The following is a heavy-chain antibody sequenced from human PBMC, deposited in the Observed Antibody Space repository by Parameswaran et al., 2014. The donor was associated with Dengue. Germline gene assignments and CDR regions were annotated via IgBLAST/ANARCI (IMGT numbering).Heavy chain of an antibody. CDR3: ARVVVATILPLYYYYYGMDV. J-gene: IGHJ6*02. CDR2: ISAYNGNT. Sequence: SWVRQAPGQGLEWMGWISAYNGNTNYAQKLQGRVTMTTDTSTSTAYMELRSLRSDDTAVYYCARVVVATILPLYYYYYGMDVWGQGTTVTVSS. D-gene: IGHD5-12*01. V-gene: IGHV1-18*01.